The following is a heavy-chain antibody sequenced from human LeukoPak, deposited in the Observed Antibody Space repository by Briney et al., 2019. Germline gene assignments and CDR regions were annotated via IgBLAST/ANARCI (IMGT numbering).Heavy chain of an antibody. J-gene: IGHJ4*02. CDR3: ARHDYGDYAADY. CDR1: GYTFTGYY. Sequence: ASVKVSCKASGYTFTGYYMHWVRQAPGQGLEWMGWINPNSGNTNYAQKLQGRVTMTTDTSTSTAYMELRSLRSDDTAVYYCARHDYGDYAADYWGQGTLVTVSS. CDR2: INPNSGNT. D-gene: IGHD4-17*01. V-gene: IGHV1-18*04.